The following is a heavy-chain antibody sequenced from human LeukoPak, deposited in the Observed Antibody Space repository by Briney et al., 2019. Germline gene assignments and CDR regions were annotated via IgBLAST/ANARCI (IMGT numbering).Heavy chain of an antibody. Sequence: GGSLRLSCAASGFTFSSYAMHWVRQAPGKGLEWVAVISYDGSNKYYADSVKGRFTISRDNSKNTLYLQMNSLRAEDTAVYYCARGPPNTDTYCDTTSCQNWVDPWGQGTLVTVSS. J-gene: IGHJ5*02. V-gene: IGHV3-30-3*01. CDR2: ISYDGSNK. CDR1: GFTFSSYA. CDR3: ARGPPNTDTYCDTTSCQNWVDP. D-gene: IGHD2-2*01.